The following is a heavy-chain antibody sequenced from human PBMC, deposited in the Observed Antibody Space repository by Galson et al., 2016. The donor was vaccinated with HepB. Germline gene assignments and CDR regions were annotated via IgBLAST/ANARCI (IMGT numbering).Heavy chain of an antibody. Sequence: LSLTRTVSGGSIRIYDYYWNWMRQPPGKGLEWIGYISYSGSTYYNPSLKSRVTISLDTSKIQFSLNLTSVTAADTAVYYCATGRYYYGSEFWGQGTLVTVSS. CDR1: GGSIRIYDYY. CDR3: ATGRYYYGSEF. CDR2: ISYSGST. V-gene: IGHV4-30-4*01. J-gene: IGHJ4*02. D-gene: IGHD3-10*01.